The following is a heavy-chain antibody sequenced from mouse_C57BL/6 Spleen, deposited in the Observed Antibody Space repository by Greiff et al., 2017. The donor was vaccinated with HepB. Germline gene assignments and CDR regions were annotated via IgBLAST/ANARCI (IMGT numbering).Heavy chain of an antibody. CDR3: ARDFDYGFDY. J-gene: IGHJ2*01. CDR2: IHPNSGST. Sequence: QVQLQQPGAELVKPGASVKLSCKASGYTFTSYWMHWVKQRPGQGLEWMGMIHPNSGSTNYNEKFKSKATLTVDKSSSTAYMQLSSLTSEDSAVYYCARDFDYGFDYWGQGTTLTVSS. CDR1: GYTFTSYW. V-gene: IGHV1-64*01. D-gene: IGHD2-4*01.